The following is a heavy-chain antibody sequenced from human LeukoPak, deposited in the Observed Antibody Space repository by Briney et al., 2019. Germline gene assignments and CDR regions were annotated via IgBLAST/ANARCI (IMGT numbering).Heavy chain of an antibody. CDR2: INPKSGGT. CDR1: GYTFTSYA. V-gene: IGHV1-2*02. Sequence: ASVKVSCKASGYTFTSYAMNWVRQAPGQGLEWMGWINPKSGGTNYAQKFQGRVTMTRDTSISTAYMELSRLRFDDTAVYYCARRTTGDYWGQGTPVTVSP. J-gene: IGHJ4*02. CDR3: ARRTTGDY. D-gene: IGHD1-7*01.